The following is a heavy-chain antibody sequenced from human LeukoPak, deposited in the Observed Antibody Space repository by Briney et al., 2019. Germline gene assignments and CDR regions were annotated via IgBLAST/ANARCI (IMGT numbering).Heavy chain of an antibody. V-gene: IGHV4-61*01. D-gene: IGHD2-21*02. CDR3: ARDKTEGDCGGDCYSHWFDP. J-gene: IGHJ5*02. Sequence: SETLSLTCTVSGGSISSSIYYWGWIRQSPGKGLEWIGYIYYSGSTNYNPSLKSRVTISVDTSKNQFSLKLSSVTAADTAVYYCARDKTEGDCGGDCYSHWFDPWGQGTLVTVSS. CDR1: GGSISSSIYY. CDR2: IYYSGST.